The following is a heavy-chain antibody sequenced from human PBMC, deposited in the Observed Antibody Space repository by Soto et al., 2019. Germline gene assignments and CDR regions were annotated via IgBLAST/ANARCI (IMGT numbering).Heavy chain of an antibody. J-gene: IGHJ4*02. D-gene: IGHD2-21*02. CDR3: ARDDGLAYCGGDCYS. Sequence: QVQLVQSGAEVKKPGSSVKVSCKASGGTFSSYTSSWVRQAPGQGLEWMGRIIPILGIANYAQKFQGRVTITADKSTSTAYMELSSLRSEDTGVYYCARDDGLAYCGGDCYSWGQGTLVTVSS. CDR2: IIPILGIA. V-gene: IGHV1-69*02. CDR1: GGTFSSYT.